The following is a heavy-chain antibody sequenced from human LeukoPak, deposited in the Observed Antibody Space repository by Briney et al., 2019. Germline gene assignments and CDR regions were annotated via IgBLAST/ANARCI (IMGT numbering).Heavy chain of an antibody. CDR1: EYTFTGYY. J-gene: IGHJ4*02. CDR2: LNPQNGGT. V-gene: IGHV1-2*02. CDR3: ARDREGAYERGDY. Sequence: ASVKVSCKASEYTFTGYYIQWMRQAPGQGLEWMGWLNPQNGGTKSAQKFQDRVTLTRDTSINTAYMELTGLRSDDTAVYYCARDREGAYERGDYWGQGTLVTVSS. D-gene: IGHD5-12*01.